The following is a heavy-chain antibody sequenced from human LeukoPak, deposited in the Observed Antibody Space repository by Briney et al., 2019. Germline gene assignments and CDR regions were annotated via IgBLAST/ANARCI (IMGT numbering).Heavy chain of an antibody. D-gene: IGHD4-17*01. CDR2: ISSDGSHT. V-gene: IGHV3-30*03. J-gene: IGHJ5*02. CDR3: ARDGSGDSPGNWFDP. Sequence: PGRSLRLSCAASGFTFSSYAMHWVRQAPDKGLEWVAVISSDGSHTNYADSVKGRFTISRDNAKNSLYLQMNSLRAEDTAVYYCARDGSGDSPGNWFDPWGQGTLVTVSS. CDR1: GFTFSSYA.